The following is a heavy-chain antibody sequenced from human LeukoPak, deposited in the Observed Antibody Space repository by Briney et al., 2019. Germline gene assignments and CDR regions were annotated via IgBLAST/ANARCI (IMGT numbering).Heavy chain of an antibody. Sequence: EASVKVSCKASGGTFSSYAISWVRQAPGQGLEWMGGIIPIFGTANYAQKFQGRVTITADESTSTAYMELSSLRSEDTAVYYCARSAPTDDAFDIWGQGTMVTVSS. V-gene: IGHV1-69*13. CDR1: GGTFSSYA. CDR3: ARSAPTDDAFDI. J-gene: IGHJ3*02. CDR2: IIPIFGTA.